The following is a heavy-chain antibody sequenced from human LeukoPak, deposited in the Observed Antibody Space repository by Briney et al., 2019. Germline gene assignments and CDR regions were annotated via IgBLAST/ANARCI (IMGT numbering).Heavy chain of an antibody. J-gene: IGHJ4*02. Sequence: SETLSLTCTVSGGSISSYFWNWIRQPPGKGLEWIGSIYYIGSTNYNPSLKSRVTISVDTSKNQFSLNLSSVTAADTAVYYCARQAGSAWYFDYWGQGTLVTVSS. CDR1: GGSISSYF. CDR2: IYYIGST. CDR3: ARQAGSAWYFDY. V-gene: IGHV4-59*08. D-gene: IGHD6-19*01.